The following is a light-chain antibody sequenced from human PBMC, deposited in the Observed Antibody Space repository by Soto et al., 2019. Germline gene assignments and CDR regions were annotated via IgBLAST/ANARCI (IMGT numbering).Light chain of an antibody. CDR1: QSISSW. CDR3: QQYNSYVWT. CDR2: DAS. V-gene: IGKV1-5*01. Sequence: GDRVTITCRASQSISSWLAWYQQKPGKAPKLLIYDASSLEGGVPSRFSGSGSGTEFTLSISSLHPEEFATYYCQQYNSYVWTFGQGTKVEIK. J-gene: IGKJ1*01.